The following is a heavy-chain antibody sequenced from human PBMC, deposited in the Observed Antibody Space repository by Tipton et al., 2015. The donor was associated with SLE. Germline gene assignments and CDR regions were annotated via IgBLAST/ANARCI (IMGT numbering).Heavy chain of an antibody. J-gene: IGHJ4*02. D-gene: IGHD2-15*01. CDR2: IWYDGSNK. Sequence: SLRLSCAASGFTFSSYGMHWVRQAPGKGLEWVAVIWYDGSNKYYADSVKGRFTISRDNSKNTLYLQMNSLRAEDTAVYYCARELGYCSGRSCYYYFDYWGQGTLVTVSS. V-gene: IGHV3-33*01. CDR3: ARELGYCSGRSCYYYFDY. CDR1: GFTFSSYG.